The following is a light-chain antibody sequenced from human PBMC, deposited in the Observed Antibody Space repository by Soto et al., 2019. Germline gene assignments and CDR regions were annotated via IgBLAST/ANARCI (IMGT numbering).Light chain of an antibody. J-gene: IGLJ1*01. CDR1: SSDVGAYDS. V-gene: IGLV2-14*01. CDR2: DVT. Sequence: QSAMTQPASGSGSPGQSITISCTGTSSDVGAYDSVAWYQHNPGKAPKLMIYDVTNRPSGVSSRFSGAKSGNTASLSISGLRAEDEADYYCSSYTTSRTLVFATGTKLTVL. CDR3: SSYTTSRTLV.